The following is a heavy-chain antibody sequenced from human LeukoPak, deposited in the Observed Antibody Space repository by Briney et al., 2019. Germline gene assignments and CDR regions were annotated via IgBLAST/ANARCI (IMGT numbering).Heavy chain of an antibody. J-gene: IGHJ4*02. Sequence: GGSLRLSCAVSGLIVSSNHMNWVRQAPGKGLEWVSVIYSGGYSGGGPFYADSVKGRFTTSSDSSKNTLFLQMNSLRAEDTAVYYCARDVYGDGYISFDYWGLGILVTVSS. V-gene: IGHV3-66*01. CDR2: IYSGGYSGGGP. D-gene: IGHD5-24*01. CDR1: GLIVSSNH. CDR3: ARDVYGDGYISFDY.